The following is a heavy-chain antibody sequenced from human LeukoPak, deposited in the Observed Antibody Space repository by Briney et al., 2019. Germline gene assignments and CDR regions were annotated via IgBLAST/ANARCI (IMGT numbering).Heavy chain of an antibody. Sequence: PGGSLRLSCAASGFTFSNYWMSWVRQAPGKGLEWAAHINKDGSEIYYVDSVKGRFTISRDNAKNSLSLQMNSLRVEDTAVYYCARDKVTYWGQGTLVTVSS. CDR3: ARDKVTY. J-gene: IGHJ4*02. V-gene: IGHV3-7*01. CDR2: INKDGSEI. CDR1: GFTFSNYW.